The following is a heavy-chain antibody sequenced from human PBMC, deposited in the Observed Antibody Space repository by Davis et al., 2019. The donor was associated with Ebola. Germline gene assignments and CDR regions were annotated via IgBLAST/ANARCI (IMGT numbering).Heavy chain of an antibody. Sequence: PSETLSLTCAISGDSVSTSSAAWNWIRQSPSRGLEWLGRTYYSSKWNNDYAVFVKSRITIDPDTSKNQFSLKLNSVTPEDTAVYYCARFKWDLRALDIWGQGTMVTVSS. CDR1: GDSVSTSSAA. J-gene: IGHJ3*02. CDR2: TYYSSKWNN. D-gene: IGHD1-26*01. V-gene: IGHV6-1*01. CDR3: ARFKWDLRALDI.